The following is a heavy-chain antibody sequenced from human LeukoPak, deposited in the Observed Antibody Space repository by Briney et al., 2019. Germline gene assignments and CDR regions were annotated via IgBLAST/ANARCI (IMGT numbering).Heavy chain of an antibody. CDR3: ARDHRGGYVS. Sequence: SETLSLTCTVSGGSISSYYWSWIRQPPGKGLEWIGYIYYSGSTNYNPSLKSRVTISVDTSKNQFSLKLSSVTAADTAVYYCARDHRGGYVSWGQGILVTVSS. J-gene: IGHJ4*02. CDR1: GGSISSYY. V-gene: IGHV4-59*01. CDR2: IYYSGST. D-gene: IGHD5-12*01.